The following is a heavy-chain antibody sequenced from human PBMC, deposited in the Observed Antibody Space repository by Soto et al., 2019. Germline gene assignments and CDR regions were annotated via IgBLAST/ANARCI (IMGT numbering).Heavy chain of an antibody. V-gene: IGHV4-34*01. D-gene: IGHD3-10*01. J-gene: IGHJ6*03. Sequence: SETLSLTCAVYGGSFSGYYWSWIRQPPGKGLEWIGEINHSGSANYNPSLKSRVTISVDTSKNQFSLKLSSVTAADTAVYYCARVPSYYDGSGSYYRPYYYYYMDVWGKGTTVTVSS. CDR1: GGSFSGYY. CDR3: ARVPSYYDGSGSYYRPYYYYYMDV. CDR2: INHSGSA.